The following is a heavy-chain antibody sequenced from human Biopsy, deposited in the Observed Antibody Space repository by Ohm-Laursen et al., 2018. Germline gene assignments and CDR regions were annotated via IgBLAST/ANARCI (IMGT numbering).Heavy chain of an antibody. V-gene: IGHV4-59*01. J-gene: IGHJ6*02. CDR2: IYYSGST. CDR3: ARATNSTGWPYYYFYGMDV. Sequence: TLSLTCTVSGGSIRSDYWSWIRQTPGKGLEWIGYIYYSGSTNYNPSLKSRVTISVDTSKNQFSLRLNSVTAADPAGYFCARATNSTGWPYYYFYGMDVWGQGTTVTVSS. D-gene: IGHD2/OR15-2a*01. CDR1: GGSIRSDY.